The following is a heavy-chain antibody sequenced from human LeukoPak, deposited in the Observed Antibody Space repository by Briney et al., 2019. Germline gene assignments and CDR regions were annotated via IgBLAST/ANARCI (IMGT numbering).Heavy chain of an antibody. D-gene: IGHD3-10*01. Sequence: PGGSLRLSCAASGFTFSSYWMSWVRQAPGKGLEWVANIKQDGSEKYYVDSVKGRFTISRDNAKNSLYLQMNSLRAEDTAVYYCARVGPGGYYYYDYWGQGTLVTVSS. V-gene: IGHV3-7*01. J-gene: IGHJ4*02. CDR3: ARVGPGGYYYYDY. CDR2: IKQDGSEK. CDR1: GFTFSSYW.